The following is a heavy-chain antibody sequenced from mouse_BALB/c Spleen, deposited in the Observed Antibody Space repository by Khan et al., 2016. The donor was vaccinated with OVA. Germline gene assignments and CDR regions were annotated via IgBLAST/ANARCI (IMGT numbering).Heavy chain of an antibody. V-gene: IGHV5-6-5*01. CDR3: ARDYWFTY. Sequence: EVELVESGGDLVKPGGSLKLSCAASGFTFSNYAMSWVRQTPEKRLEWVASISSGGTTYYPDRVKGRFTISRDNARNILFLQMHSLRSEDTAMFYCARDYWFTYWGQGTLVTVSA. J-gene: IGHJ3*01. CDR1: GFTFSNYA. CDR2: ISSGGTT. D-gene: IGHD1-1*02.